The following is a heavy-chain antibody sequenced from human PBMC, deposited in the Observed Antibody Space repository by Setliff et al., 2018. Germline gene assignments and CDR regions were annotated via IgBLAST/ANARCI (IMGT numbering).Heavy chain of an antibody. D-gene: IGHD3-22*01. V-gene: IGHV3-23*01. CDR2: ITEDGDTT. J-gene: IGHJ6*03. CDR3: AKLRYYYDSSGYYYRFDYFYYYMDV. Sequence: GGSLRLSCTTSGFTFFSYTMNWVRQAPGKVLEWVSAITEDGDTTHYAGSVKGRFTIDRDNNNRKLYLQMNSLRVEDTALYYCAKLRYYYDSSGYYYRFDYFYYYMDVWGKGTTVTVSS. CDR1: GFTFFSYT.